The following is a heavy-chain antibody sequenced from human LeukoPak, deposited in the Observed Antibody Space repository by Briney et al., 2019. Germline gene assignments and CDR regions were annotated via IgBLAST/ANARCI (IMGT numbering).Heavy chain of an antibody. J-gene: IGHJ4*02. CDR3: ARGPRLDY. V-gene: IGHV4-59*01. Sequence: PSETLPLTCTVSGDSLSSYYWGWIRQPPGKGLEWIGYIYYSGSTNYNPSLKSRVTISVDTSKNQFSLKLNSMTAADTAVYYCARGPRLDYWGQGTLVTVSS. CDR1: GDSLSSYY. CDR2: IYYSGST.